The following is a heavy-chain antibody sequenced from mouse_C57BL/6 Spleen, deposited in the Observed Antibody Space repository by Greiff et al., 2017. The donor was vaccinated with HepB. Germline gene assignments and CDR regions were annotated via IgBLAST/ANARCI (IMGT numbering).Heavy chain of an antibody. CDR2: IDPSDSYT. V-gene: IGHV1-50*01. D-gene: IGHD2-4*01. CDR1: GYTFTSYW. J-gene: IGHJ3*01. Sequence: QVQLQQPGAELVKPGASVKLSCKASGYTFTSYWMQWVKQRPGQGLEWIGEIDPSDSYTNYNQKFQGKATLTGDTSSSTAYMQLSSLTSEDSAVYYGARCDYEPWFAYWGQGTLVTVSA. CDR3: ARCDYEPWFAY.